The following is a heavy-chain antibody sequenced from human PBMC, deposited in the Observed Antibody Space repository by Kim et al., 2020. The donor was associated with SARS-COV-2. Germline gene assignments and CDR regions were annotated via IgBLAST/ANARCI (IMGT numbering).Heavy chain of an antibody. CDR3: AKDQFRTYRRGWYSWYSDL. V-gene: IGHV3-23*01. CDR2: ISGSGGST. D-gene: IGHD6-19*01. J-gene: IGHJ2*01. CDR1: GFTFSNYA. Sequence: GGSLRLSCAPSGFTFSNYAMSWVRQAPGKGLEWVSAISGSGGSTYYADSVKGRFTISRDNSKNTLYLQMNSLRAEDTAVYYCAKDQFRTYRRGWYSWYSDLRGRRTLVTVSS.